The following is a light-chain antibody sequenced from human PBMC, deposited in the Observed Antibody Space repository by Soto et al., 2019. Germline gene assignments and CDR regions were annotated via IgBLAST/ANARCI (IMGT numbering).Light chain of an antibody. V-gene: IGKV3-15*01. Sequence: EIVMTQSPATLSVSPEETATLSCRASQSITSELAWYQQKPGQPPRLLIYGASTRATGVPARFTGSGSGSEFTLTISGLQSEDFAVYYCQQGHNWPLTFGQGTRLEI. J-gene: IGKJ2*01. CDR1: QSITSE. CDR3: QQGHNWPLT. CDR2: GAS.